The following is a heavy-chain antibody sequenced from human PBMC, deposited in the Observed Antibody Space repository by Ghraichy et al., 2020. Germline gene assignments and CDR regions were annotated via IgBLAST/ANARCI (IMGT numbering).Heavy chain of an antibody. CDR2: IIPIFGTA. Sequence: SVKVSCKASGGTFSSYAISWVRQAPGQGLEWMGGIIPIFGTANYAQKFQGRVTITADESTSTAYMELSSLRSEDTAVYYCARASRYCSSTSCYVDYYYGMDVWGQGTTVTVSS. J-gene: IGHJ6*02. CDR1: GGTFSSYA. CDR3: ARASRYCSSTSCYVDYYYGMDV. V-gene: IGHV1-69*13. D-gene: IGHD2-2*01.